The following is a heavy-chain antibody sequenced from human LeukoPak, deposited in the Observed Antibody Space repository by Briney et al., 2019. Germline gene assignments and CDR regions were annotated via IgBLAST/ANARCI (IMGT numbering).Heavy chain of an antibody. V-gene: IGHV1-69*13. CDR3: ARRPRLSDAFDI. D-gene: IGHD4/OR15-4a*01. CDR2: IIPIFGTA. J-gene: IGHJ3*02. CDR1: GGTFSSYA. Sequence: SVKVSCNASGGTFSSYAISWVRQAPGQGLEWMGGIIPIFGTANYAQKFQGRVTITADESTSTAYMELSSLRSEDTAVYYCARRPRLSDAFDIWGQGTMVIVSS.